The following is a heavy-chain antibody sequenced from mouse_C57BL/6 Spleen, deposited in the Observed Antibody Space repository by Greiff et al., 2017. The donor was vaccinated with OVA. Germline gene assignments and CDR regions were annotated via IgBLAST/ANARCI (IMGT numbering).Heavy chain of an antibody. CDR1: GYSFTGYY. J-gene: IGHJ3*01. Sequence: VQLQQSGPELVKPGASVTISCTASGYSFTGYYMNWVTQSPEKSLEWIGEINPSTGGTTYNQKFKAQATLTVDTSSSTAYMQLKSLTSDDSAVYYCARHGGAWFAYWGQGTLVTVSA. CDR2: INPSTGGT. V-gene: IGHV1-42*01. CDR3: ARHGGAWFAY.